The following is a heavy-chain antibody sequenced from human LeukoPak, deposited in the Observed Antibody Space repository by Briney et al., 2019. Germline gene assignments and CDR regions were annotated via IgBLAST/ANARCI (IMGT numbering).Heavy chain of an antibody. V-gene: IGHV4-61*02. CDR2: IYTSGST. CDR1: GGSLSSGSYY. Sequence: SETLSLTCTVSGGSLSSGSYYWSWIRQPAGKGLEWIGCIYTSGSTNYNPSLKSRVTISVDTSKNQFSLKLSSVTAADTAVYYCARVGSGYYPVEDWGQGTLVTVSS. D-gene: IGHD3-22*01. CDR3: ARVGSGYYPVED. J-gene: IGHJ4*02.